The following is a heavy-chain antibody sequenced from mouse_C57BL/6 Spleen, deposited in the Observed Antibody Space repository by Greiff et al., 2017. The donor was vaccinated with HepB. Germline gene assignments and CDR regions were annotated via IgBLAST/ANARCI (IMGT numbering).Heavy chain of an antibody. J-gene: IGHJ2*01. CDR3: SRYYGSSYGFDY. Sequence: QVQLQQSGAELVKPGASVKISCKASGYAFSSYWMNWVKQRPGKGLEWIGQIYPGDGDTNYNGKFKGKATLTSDKSSSTAYMQLSSLTSEDSAVYFCSRYYGSSYGFDYWGQGTTLTVSS. CDR2: IYPGDGDT. D-gene: IGHD1-1*01. V-gene: IGHV1-80*01. CDR1: GYAFSSYW.